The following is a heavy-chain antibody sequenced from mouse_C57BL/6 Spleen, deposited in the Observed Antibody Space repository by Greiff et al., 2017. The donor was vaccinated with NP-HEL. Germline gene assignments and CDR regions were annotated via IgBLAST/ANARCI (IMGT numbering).Heavy chain of an antibody. D-gene: IGHD6-1*01. CDR3: ANGPLYAMDY. Sequence: EVMLVESGGGLVKPGGPLKLSCAASGFTFSDYGMHWVRQAPEKGLEWVAYISSGSSTIYYADTVKGRFTISRDNAKNTLFLQMTSLRSEDTAMYYCANGPLYAMDYWGQGTSVTVSS. CDR1: GFTFSDYG. CDR2: ISSGSSTI. J-gene: IGHJ4*01. V-gene: IGHV5-17*01.